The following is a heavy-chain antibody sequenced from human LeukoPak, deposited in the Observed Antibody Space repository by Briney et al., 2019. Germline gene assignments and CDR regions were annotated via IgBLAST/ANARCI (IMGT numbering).Heavy chain of an antibody. V-gene: IGHV3-30*02. J-gene: IGHJ4*02. CDR3: AKDDIRGGNTALDY. CDR2: IRYDGSNK. CDR1: GFTFSSYG. D-gene: IGHD4-23*01. Sequence: GGSLRLSCSASGFTFSSYGMHWVRQAPGKGLEWVAFIRYDGSNKYYADSVKGRFTISRDNSKNTLYLQMNSLRAEDTAVYYCAKDDIRGGNTALDYWGQGTLVTVSS.